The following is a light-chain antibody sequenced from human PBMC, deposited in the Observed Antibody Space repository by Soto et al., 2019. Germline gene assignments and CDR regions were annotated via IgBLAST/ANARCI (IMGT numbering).Light chain of an antibody. CDR3: ATWDHSLTGEV. Sequence: QSVLTPPPSVSAAPGQKVTISCSGSSSNIGNNYVSWYQQLPGTAPKLLIYDNNKRPSGIPDRFSGSKSGTSGTLDITGLQTGDEADYYCATWDHSLTGEVFGGGTKVTVL. CDR2: DNN. CDR1: SSNIGNNY. V-gene: IGLV1-51*01. J-gene: IGLJ2*01.